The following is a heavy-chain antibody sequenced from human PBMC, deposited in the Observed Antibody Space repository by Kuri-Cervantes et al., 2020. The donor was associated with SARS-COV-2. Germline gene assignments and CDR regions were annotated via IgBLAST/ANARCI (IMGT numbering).Heavy chain of an antibody. CDR1: GYTFTDYG. J-gene: IGHJ4*02. CDR2: INPNTGGT. Sequence: ASVKVSCKASGYTFTDYGIHWVRQAPGEGLEWMGWINPNTGGTNYAQKFQGWVTMTRDTSLSTVYMDLSKMKSGDTAIYYCARGEGVRGLMVMFRWRGAGSLDFWGQGTMVTVSS. V-gene: IGHV1-2*04. CDR3: ARGEGVRGLMVMFRWRGAGSLDF. D-gene: IGHD3-10*01.